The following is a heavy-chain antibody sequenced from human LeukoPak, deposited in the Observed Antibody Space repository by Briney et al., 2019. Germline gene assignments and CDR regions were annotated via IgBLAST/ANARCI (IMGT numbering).Heavy chain of an antibody. V-gene: IGHV3-7*03. CDR1: GFTFSTSW. CDR3: AKESGSYRKQYYFDY. CDR2: INGDGSLN. J-gene: IGHJ4*02. Sequence: GGSLRLSCAASGFTFSTSWMTWVRQAPGKGLEWVANINGDGSLNGHVASVKGRFTISRDNSKNTLYLQMNSLRAEDTAVYYCAKESGSYRKQYYFDYWGQGTLVTVSS. D-gene: IGHD1-26*01.